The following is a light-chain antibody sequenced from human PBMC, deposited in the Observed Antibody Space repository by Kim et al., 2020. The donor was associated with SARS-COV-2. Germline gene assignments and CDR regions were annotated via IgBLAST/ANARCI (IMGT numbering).Light chain of an antibody. V-gene: IGLV1-40*01. CDR1: SSNIGADYD. CDR2: SNS. J-gene: IGLJ3*02. CDR3: QSYDSSLSGWV. Sequence: QRVTISCTGSSSNIGADYDVHWYQYLPGTVPNLLIYSNSNRPSGVPDRFSASKSGTSASLAITGLQAEDEADYYCQSYDSSLSGWVFGGGTQLTVL.